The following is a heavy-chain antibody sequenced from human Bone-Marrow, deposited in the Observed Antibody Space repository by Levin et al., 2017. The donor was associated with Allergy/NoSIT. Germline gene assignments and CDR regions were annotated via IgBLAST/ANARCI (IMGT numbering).Heavy chain of an antibody. D-gene: IGHD3-10*01. J-gene: IGHJ6*02. CDR3: ARDKVYYYGSGSYYGAYYYYYGMDV. V-gene: IGHV3-66*01. CDR1: GFTVSSNY. CDR2: IYSGGST. Sequence: GGSLRLSCAASGFTVSSNYMSWVRQAPGKGLEWVSVIYSGGSTYYADSVKGRFTISRDNSKNTLYLQMNSLRAEDTAVYYCARDKVYYYGSGSYYGAYYYYYGMDVWGQGTTVTVSS.